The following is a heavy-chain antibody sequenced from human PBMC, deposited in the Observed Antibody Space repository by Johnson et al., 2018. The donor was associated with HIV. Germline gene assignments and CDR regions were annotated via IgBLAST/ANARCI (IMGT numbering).Heavy chain of an antibody. CDR2: INWNGGST. Sequence: VQLVESGGGLVKPGGSLRVYCAASGFTFSDYSMSWIRQAPGKGLEWVSGINWNGGSTGYADSVKGRFTISRDTSKNTLYLQMNSLRAEDTAVYYCARWVMVRGREGFDMWGQGTMVTVSS. D-gene: IGHD3-10*01. CDR3: ARWVMVRGREGFDM. J-gene: IGHJ3*02. CDR1: GFTFSDYS. V-gene: IGHV3-20*04.